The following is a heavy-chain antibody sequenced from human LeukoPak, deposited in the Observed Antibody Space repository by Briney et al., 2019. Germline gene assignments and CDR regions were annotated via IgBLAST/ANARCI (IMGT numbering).Heavy chain of an antibody. CDR2: IYYSGST. Sequence: SETLSLTCTVSGGSISSYYWSWIRQPPGKGLEWIGYIYYSGSTNYNPSLKSRVTISVDKSKNQFSLKLSSVTAADTAVYYCARAPEYYDSSGPFDYWGQGTLVTVSS. J-gene: IGHJ4*02. CDR3: ARAPEYYDSSGPFDY. V-gene: IGHV4-59*12. D-gene: IGHD3-22*01. CDR1: GGSISSYY.